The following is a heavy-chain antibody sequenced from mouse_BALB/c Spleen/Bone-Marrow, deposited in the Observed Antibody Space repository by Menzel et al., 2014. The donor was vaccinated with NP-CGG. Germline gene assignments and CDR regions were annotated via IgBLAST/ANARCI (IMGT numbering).Heavy chain of an antibody. CDR3: AENYYYGYVAY. D-gene: IGHD1-2*01. V-gene: IGHV4-1*02. J-gene: IGHJ3*01. Sequence: SAAAVDFSRYWMTWVRQAPGKGLEWIGEINPDSSTINYTPSLKDKFIISRDNAKNTLYLQMSKVRSEDTALYYCAENYYYGYVAYWGQGTLVTVSA. CDR1: AVDFSRYW. CDR2: INPDSSTI.